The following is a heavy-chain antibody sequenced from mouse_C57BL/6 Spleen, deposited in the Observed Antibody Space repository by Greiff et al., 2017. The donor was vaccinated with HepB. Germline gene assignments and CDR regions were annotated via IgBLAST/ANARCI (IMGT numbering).Heavy chain of an antibody. V-gene: IGHV1-55*01. D-gene: IGHD2-5*01. J-gene: IGHJ4*01. Sequence: VQLQQPGAELVKPGASVKMSCKASGYTFTSYWITWVKQRPGQGLEWIGDIYPGSGSTNYNEKFKSKATLTVDTSSSTAYMQLSSLTSEDAAVYYGGRTSSNRYAMDYWGQGTSVTVSS. CDR1: GYTFTSYW. CDR3: GRTSSNRYAMDY. CDR2: IYPGSGST.